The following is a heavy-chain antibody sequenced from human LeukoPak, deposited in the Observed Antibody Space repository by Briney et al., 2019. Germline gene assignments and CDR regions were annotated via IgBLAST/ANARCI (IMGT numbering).Heavy chain of an antibody. CDR3: ASRAGSLAFDY. J-gene: IGHJ4*02. Sequence: PSETLSLTCTVSGGSISSYYWSWIRQSPGKGLEWIGYIYYSGSTNYNPFLKSRVTISVDTSKTQVSLKLTSVTAADTAVYYCASRAGSLAFDYWGQGTLVTVSS. CDR2: IYYSGST. CDR1: GGSISSYY. V-gene: IGHV4-59*08.